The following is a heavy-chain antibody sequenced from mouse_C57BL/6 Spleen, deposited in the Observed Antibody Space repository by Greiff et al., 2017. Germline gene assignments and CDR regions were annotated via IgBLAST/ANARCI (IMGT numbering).Heavy chain of an antibody. CDR2: IDPEDGDT. V-gene: IGHV14-1*01. J-gene: IGHJ3*01. D-gene: IGHD1-1*01. CDR3: ATDYYGSSYGGFAY. CDR1: GSNIKDYY. Sequence: VQLQQSGAELVRPGASVKLSCTASGSNIKDYYMHWVKQRPEQGLEWIGRIDPEDGDTEYAPKFQGKATMTADTSSNTAYLQLSSLTSEDTAVYYCATDYYGSSYGGFAYWGQGTLVTVSA.